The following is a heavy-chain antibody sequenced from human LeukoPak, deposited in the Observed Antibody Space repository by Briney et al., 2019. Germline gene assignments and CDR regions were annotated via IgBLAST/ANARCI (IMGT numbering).Heavy chain of an antibody. V-gene: IGHV3-33*01. CDR3: ARDRLEYSSGWDFDY. CDR1: GFTFSSYG. D-gene: IGHD6-19*01. J-gene: IGHJ4*02. Sequence: PGGSLRLSCAASGFTFSSYGMHWVRQAPGKGLEWVAVIWYDGSNKYYADSVKGRFTISRDNPKNTLYLQMNSLRAEDTAVYYCARDRLEYSSGWDFDYWGQGTLVTVSS. CDR2: IWYDGSNK.